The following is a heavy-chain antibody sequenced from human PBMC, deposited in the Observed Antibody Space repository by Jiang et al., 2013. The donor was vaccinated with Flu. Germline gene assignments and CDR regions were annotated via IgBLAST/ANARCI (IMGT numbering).Heavy chain of an antibody. D-gene: IGHD3-16*01. Sequence: QLVESGGGVVQPGKSLRLSCAASGFSFSSYAMHWVRQAPGKGLEWVAVIFYDGNKRYYADSVKGRFTISRDNSNNTLFLQMNSLTTEDTAVYFCARDAGLTWYYDSCDYWGQGTLVTVSS. CDR3: ARDAGLTWYYDSCDY. CDR1: GFSFSSYA. J-gene: IGHJ4*02. CDR2: IFYDGNKR. V-gene: IGHV3-30-3*01.